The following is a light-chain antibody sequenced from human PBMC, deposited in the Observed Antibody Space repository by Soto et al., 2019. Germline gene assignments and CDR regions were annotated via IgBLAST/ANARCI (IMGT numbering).Light chain of an antibody. CDR1: QGISSY. J-gene: IGKJ1*01. CDR3: QQYYSYPPWT. CDR2: GAS. V-gene: IGKV1-9*01. Sequence: IQLTQSPPSLVAYVGDRVTITCRASQGISSYLAWYQKKPEKAPKLMXYGASTLQSGVPSRFSGSGSGTDLTLTISCLQPEDFANYYCQQYYSYPPWTFGQGTKVDIK.